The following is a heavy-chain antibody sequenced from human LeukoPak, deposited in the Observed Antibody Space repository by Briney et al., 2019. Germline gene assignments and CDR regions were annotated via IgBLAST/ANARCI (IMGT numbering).Heavy chain of an antibody. D-gene: IGHD6-19*01. CDR1: GGSISSYY. CDR3: ARLRKSVAFFDY. J-gene: IGHJ4*02. V-gene: IGHV4-59*01. Sequence: SETLSLTCSVSGGSISSYYWSWIRQPPGKGLEWIGYLYYSGSTNSNPSLKSRVTMSVDTSKNQFSLKLRSVTAADTAVYYCARLRKSVAFFDYWGQGTPVTVSS. CDR2: LYYSGST.